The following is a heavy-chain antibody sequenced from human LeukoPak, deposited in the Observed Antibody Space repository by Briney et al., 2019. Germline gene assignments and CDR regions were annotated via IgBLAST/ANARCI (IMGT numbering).Heavy chain of an antibody. CDR2: LHYSGST. D-gene: IGHD3-10*01. Sequence: SETLSLTCTVSGYSISSGYYWSWIRQPPGKGLEWIGYLHYSGSTNYNPSLKSRVTISVDTSKNQFSLKLSSVTAADTAVYYGLGNDFRFDPWGQGTLVTVSS. CDR3: LGNDFRFDP. V-gene: IGHV4-61*01. CDR1: GYSISSGYY. J-gene: IGHJ5*02.